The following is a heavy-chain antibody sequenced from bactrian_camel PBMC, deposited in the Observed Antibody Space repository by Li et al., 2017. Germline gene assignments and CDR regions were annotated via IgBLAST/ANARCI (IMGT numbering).Heavy chain of an antibody. J-gene: IGHJ4*01. V-gene: IGHV3S1*01. D-gene: IGHD3*01. CDR2: IAIDREGVGSIARDGTT. Sequence: HVQLVESGGDSVQAGGSLRLSCAATGYSDNSYCAAWFRQAPGKSREGVASIAIDREGVGSIARDGTTGYADSVKGRFTISRDNAKNTLYLQLNSLKTEDTAIYYCAKVSLGRCYSGPEWLGNITPPRAGQGTQVTVS. CDR1: GYSDNSYC.